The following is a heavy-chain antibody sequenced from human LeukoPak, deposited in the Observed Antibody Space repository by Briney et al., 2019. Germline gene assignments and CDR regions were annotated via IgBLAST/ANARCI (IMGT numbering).Heavy chain of an antibody. V-gene: IGHV3-33*06. D-gene: IGHD3-10*01. J-gene: IGHJ4*02. CDR3: AKAGGSGNHYNYFDY. Sequence: GGSLRLSCAASGFTFSSYGMHWVRQAPGRGLEWVAVIWYDGSNKYYADSVKGRFTISRDNSKNTMYLQMNSLRAEDTAMYYCAKAGGSGNHYNYFDYWGQGTLVTVSS. CDR1: GFTFSSYG. CDR2: IWYDGSNK.